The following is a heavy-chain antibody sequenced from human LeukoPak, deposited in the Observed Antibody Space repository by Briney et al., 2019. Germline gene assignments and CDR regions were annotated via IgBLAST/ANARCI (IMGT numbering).Heavy chain of an antibody. D-gene: IGHD4-17*01. Sequence: SETLSLTCTVSGGSISSSSYYWGWIRQPPGKGLEWIGSIYYSGSTYYNPSLKSRVTISVDTSKNQFSLKLSSVTAADTAVYYCASQYGARVYDAFDIWGQGTMVTASS. CDR1: GGSISSSSYY. V-gene: IGHV4-39*01. J-gene: IGHJ3*02. CDR2: IYYSGST. CDR3: ASQYGARVYDAFDI.